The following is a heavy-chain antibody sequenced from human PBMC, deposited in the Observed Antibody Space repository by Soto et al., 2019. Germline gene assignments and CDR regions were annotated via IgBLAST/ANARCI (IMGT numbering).Heavy chain of an antibody. CDR1: GFTCSSYG. V-gene: IGHV3-30*18. CDR2: ISYDGSNK. Sequence: SLRLSCAASGFTCSSYGMHWVRQTPGKGLEWVAVISYDGSNKYYADSVKGRFTISRDNSKNTLYLQMNSLRAEDTAVYYCAKDLSAPMVRGVTPRRGYYYGMDVWGQGTTVTVS. CDR3: AKDLSAPMVRGVTPRRGYYYGMDV. J-gene: IGHJ6*02. D-gene: IGHD3-10*01.